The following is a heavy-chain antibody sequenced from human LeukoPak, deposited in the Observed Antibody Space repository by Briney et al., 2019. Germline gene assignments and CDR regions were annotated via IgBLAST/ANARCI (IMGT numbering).Heavy chain of an antibody. CDR1: GGSISSSSYY. D-gene: IGHD1-1*01. Sequence: SETLSLTCSVSGGSISSSSYYWGWIRQPPGKGLEWIGSISYTGSTYYSPSLKSRLTISIDTSKNQFSLKLSSVTAADTAMYFCARETYDNNCFEFWGQGTLVSVSS. V-gene: IGHV4-39*07. CDR2: ISYTGST. CDR3: ARETYDNNCFEF. J-gene: IGHJ4*02.